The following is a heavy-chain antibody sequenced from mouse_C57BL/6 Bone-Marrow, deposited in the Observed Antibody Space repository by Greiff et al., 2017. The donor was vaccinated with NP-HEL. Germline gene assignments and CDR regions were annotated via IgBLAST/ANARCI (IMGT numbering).Heavy chain of an antibody. Sequence: QVQLQQSGAELVRPGTSVKMSCKASGYTFTNYWIGWAKQRPGHGLEWIGDIYPGGGYTNYHEKFKGKATLTADKSSSTAYMQFSSLTSEDSAIYYCARLTVVATDYAMDYWGQGTSVTVSS. V-gene: IGHV1-63*01. D-gene: IGHD1-1*01. CDR1: GYTFTNYW. J-gene: IGHJ4*01. CDR3: ARLTVVATDYAMDY. CDR2: IYPGGGYT.